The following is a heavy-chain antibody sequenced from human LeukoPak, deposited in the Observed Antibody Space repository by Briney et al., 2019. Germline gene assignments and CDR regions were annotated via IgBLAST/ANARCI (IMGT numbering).Heavy chain of an antibody. Sequence: GRSRRPPFAAPGFPLSSHGMPWVRQAPGKGLGWGAVISYDGSKKNYADSVKGRFTISRDNSKNTLYLQMNSLRAEDTAVYYCAKDGSPMGYCSSTSCYAGAYYFDYWGQGTLVTVSS. CDR3: AKDGSPMGYCSSTSCYAGAYYFDY. J-gene: IGHJ4*02. D-gene: IGHD2-2*01. CDR2: ISYDGSKK. CDR1: GFPLSSHG. V-gene: IGHV3-30*18.